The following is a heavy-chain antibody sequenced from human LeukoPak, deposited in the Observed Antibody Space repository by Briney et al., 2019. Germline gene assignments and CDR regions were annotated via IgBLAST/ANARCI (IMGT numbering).Heavy chain of an antibody. J-gene: IGHJ4*02. Sequence: ASVKVSCKASGYTFSSYGISWMRQAPGQGLEWMGWISVYNGNTKYAQKFQGRVTMTTDTFTSTAYMEVTSLRSDDTAVYYCARDQYDSVWDSHRPYFDYWGQGTLVTVSS. D-gene: IGHD3-16*02. V-gene: IGHV1-18*01. CDR3: ARDQYDSVWDSHRPYFDY. CDR1: GYTFSSYG. CDR2: ISVYNGNT.